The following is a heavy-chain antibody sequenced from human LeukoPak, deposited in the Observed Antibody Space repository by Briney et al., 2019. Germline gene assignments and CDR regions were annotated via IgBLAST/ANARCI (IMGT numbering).Heavy chain of an antibody. J-gene: IGHJ3*02. V-gene: IGHV1-2*02. CDR3: ARVGDGLNGAFDI. CDR2: INPNNGGT. CDR1: GYTFTSYV. D-gene: IGHD5-24*01. Sequence: ASVKVSCKASGYTFTSYVMNWVRQAPGQGLEWMGRINPNNGGTNYAQNFQGRVTMTTDTSTSTAYMELSSLRSEDTAVYYCARVGDGLNGAFDIWGQGTMVTVSS.